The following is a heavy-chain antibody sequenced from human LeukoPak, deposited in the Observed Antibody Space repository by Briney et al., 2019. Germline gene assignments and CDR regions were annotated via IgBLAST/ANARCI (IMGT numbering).Heavy chain of an antibody. D-gene: IGHD6-13*01. CDR1: GSTFSDYY. CDR3: ARGPRILAAGSYYFDY. CDR2: INVNGGAM. J-gene: IGHJ4*02. V-gene: IGHV3-11*01. Sequence: GGSLRLSCAASGSTFSDYYMSWIRQAPGKGLEWVSFINVNGGAMYYADFVKGRFTISRDNAKSSLYLEMNSLRVEDTAVYYCARGPRILAAGSYYFDYWGQGSLVTVSS.